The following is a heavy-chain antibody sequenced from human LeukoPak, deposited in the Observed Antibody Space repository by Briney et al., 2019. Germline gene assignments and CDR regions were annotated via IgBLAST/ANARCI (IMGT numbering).Heavy chain of an antibody. D-gene: IGHD2-2*01. CDR3: ARGYCSSTICFQYFHH. CDR1: GGSITSTTYY. V-gene: IGHV4-39*07. Sequence: SETLSLTCTVSGGSITSTTYYWGWIRQPPGKGLEWIGNILYGVSTYYNPSLKSRVAISVDTSKNQFSLKLNSATAPDTAVYYCARGYCSSTICFQYFHHWGQGTLVTVSS. CDR2: ILYGVST. J-gene: IGHJ1*01.